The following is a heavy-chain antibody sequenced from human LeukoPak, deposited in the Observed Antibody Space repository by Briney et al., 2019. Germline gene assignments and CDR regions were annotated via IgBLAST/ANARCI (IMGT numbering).Heavy chain of an antibody. V-gene: IGHV3-66*01. Sequence: GGSLRLSCAASGFSVTSNYMSWVRQAPGKGLEWVSVIYSDGGRNYADSVKGRCTISRDNSKNTLYLQMNSLRAEDTAVYYCARDGNYGSGRSYWGQGTLVTVSS. J-gene: IGHJ4*02. CDR3: ARDGNYGSGRSY. CDR2: IYSDGGR. CDR1: GFSVTSNY. D-gene: IGHD3-10*01.